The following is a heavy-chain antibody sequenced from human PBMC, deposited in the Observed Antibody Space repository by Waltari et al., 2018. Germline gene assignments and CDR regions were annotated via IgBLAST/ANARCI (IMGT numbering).Heavy chain of an antibody. J-gene: IGHJ4*02. V-gene: IGHV1-24*01. CDR1: GYTLTELS. CDR2: FEPEDGET. Sequence: QVQLVQSGAEVKKPGASVKVSCKVSGYTLTELSMHWVRQAPGKGLEWMGGFEPEDGETIYARKFQGRVTMTEDTSTDTAYMELSSLRSEDTAVYYCATLLMVRGVPPGYFDYWGQGTLVTVSS. CDR3: ATLLMVRGVPPGYFDY. D-gene: IGHD3-10*01.